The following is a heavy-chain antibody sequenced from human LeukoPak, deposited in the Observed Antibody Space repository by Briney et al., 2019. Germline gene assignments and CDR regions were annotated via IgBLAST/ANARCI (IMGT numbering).Heavy chain of an antibody. CDR3: AKEGGTRGSTSYYFDY. J-gene: IGHJ4*02. CDR2: ISYDGRNK. V-gene: IGHV3-30*18. CDR1: GLTFSSYG. Sequence: GGSLRLSCEASGLTFSSYGMHWVRQAPGKGLEWVADISYDGRNKFYADSVKGRFTISRDNSKNTLYLQTNSLRDEDTAVYYCAKEGGTRGSTSYYFDYWGQGTLVTVSS. D-gene: IGHD2-2*01.